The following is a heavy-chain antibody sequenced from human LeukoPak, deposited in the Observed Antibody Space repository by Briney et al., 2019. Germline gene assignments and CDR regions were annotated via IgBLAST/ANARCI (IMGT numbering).Heavy chain of an antibody. Sequence: GGSLRLSCAGSGFTFSFYAMNWVRQAQGKGLEWVSSVSGSGGNTYYADSVKGRFSISRDNSKNTLYLQMNSLRDEDAAVYYCAKDSGGGVNATFFDYWGQGTLVTVSS. D-gene: IGHD3-16*01. J-gene: IGHJ4*02. V-gene: IGHV3-23*01. CDR3: AKDSGGGVNATFFDY. CDR1: GFTFSFYA. CDR2: VSGSGGNT.